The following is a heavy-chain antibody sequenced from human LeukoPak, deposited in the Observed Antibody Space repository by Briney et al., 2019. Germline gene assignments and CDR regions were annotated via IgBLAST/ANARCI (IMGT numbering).Heavy chain of an antibody. CDR2: VSPSGGRT. CDR3: AKVRGVYCSSPACYYYDA. Sequence: GGSLRLSCGASGFTFSSYAMSWVRQTAGRGLEWVAGVSPSGGRTIYADSAEGRFTISRDNSNDTVYLQLSSLRAEDSALYYCAKVRGVYCSSPACYYYDAWGQGTPVTVSS. D-gene: IGHD2-2*01. V-gene: IGHV3-23*01. J-gene: IGHJ4*02. CDR1: GFTFSSYA.